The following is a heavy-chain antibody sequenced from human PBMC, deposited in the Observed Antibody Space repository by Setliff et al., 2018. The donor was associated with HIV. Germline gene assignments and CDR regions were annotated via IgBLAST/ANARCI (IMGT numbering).Heavy chain of an antibody. CDR1: GYNFDFHY. CDR3: ASHAKTVDTGLFDY. D-gene: IGHD3-9*01. CDR2: INPTAGST. Sequence: ASVKVSCKSSGYNFDFHYVHWVRQAPGQGFEWLGVINPTAGSTTLEQKFQGRLTLTRDASTETVYMELTSLISGDTAVYYCASHAKTVDTGLFDYWFQGTQVTVSS. J-gene: IGHJ4*02. V-gene: IGHV1-46*02.